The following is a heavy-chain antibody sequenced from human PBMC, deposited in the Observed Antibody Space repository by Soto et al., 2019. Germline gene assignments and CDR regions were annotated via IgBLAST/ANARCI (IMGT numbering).Heavy chain of an antibody. CDR1: GYSFTSYW. Sequence: GESLKISCKGSGYSFTSYWIAWVRQKPGKGLEWMGIIYADDSDTRYSPPFQGQVTMSADKSISTAYLQWSSLKASDTAMYYCARRDCSGGSCLDYWGQGTLVTVSS. CDR2: IYADDSDT. CDR3: ARRDCSGGSCLDY. D-gene: IGHD2-15*01. V-gene: IGHV5-51*01. J-gene: IGHJ4*02.